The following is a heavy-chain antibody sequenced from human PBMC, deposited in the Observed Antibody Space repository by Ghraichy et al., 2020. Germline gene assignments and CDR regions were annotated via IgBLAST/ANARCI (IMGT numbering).Heavy chain of an antibody. CDR2: ISGSGGST. V-gene: IGHV3-23*01. J-gene: IGHJ4*02. CDR3: AKDSHSLDSSSWYHHLVLYYFEY. D-gene: IGHD6-13*01. Sequence: GGSLRLSCAASGFTFSSYAMSWVRQAPGKGLEWVSAISGSGGSTYYADSVRGRFTISRDNSNNTLYLQMNSLRAEDTAVYYCAKDSHSLDSSSWYHHLVLYYFEYGGQGTLVTVSS. CDR1: GFTFSSYA.